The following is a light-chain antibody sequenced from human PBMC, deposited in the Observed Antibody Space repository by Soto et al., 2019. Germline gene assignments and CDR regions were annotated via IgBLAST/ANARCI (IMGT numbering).Light chain of an antibody. CDR1: SSDVGGFNY. V-gene: IGLV2-14*01. CDR2: QVS. J-gene: IGLJ2*01. CDR3: SSYTSSTTLWV. Sequence: QSALTQPASVSGSPGQSITISCTGTSSDVGGFNYVSWYQQHPGKAPKLIIYQVSNRPSGISNRFSGSKSGNTASLTISGLQAEDDADYYCSSYTSSTTLWVFGGGTKLTVL.